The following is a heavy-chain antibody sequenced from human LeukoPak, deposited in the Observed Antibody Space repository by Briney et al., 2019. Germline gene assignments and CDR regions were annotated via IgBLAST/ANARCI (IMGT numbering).Heavy chain of an antibody. CDR1: GGSIISYY. Sequence: PSETLSLTCTVSGGSIISYYWNWIRQPPGKGLEWIWYIYYSGTTNYNPSLKSRVTISVDTSKNQFSLKVNSVTAADTAVYYCVRSKSGTYGWFDPWGQGTLVTVSS. V-gene: IGHV4-59*01. J-gene: IGHJ5*02. CDR3: VRSKSGTYGWFDP. CDR2: IYYSGTT. D-gene: IGHD4-17*01.